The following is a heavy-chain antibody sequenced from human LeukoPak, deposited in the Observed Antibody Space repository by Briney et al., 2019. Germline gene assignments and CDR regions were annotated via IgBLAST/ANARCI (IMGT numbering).Heavy chain of an antibody. CDR3: AKARGGIVVVPAARPNWFDP. J-gene: IGHJ5*02. Sequence: GGSLRLSCAASGFTFSSYSMNWVRQAPGKGLEWVSYISSGSSTIYYSDSVKGRFTISRDNAKNSLYLQMNSLRDEDTAVYYCAKARGGIVVVPAARPNWFDPWGQGTLVTVSS. V-gene: IGHV3-48*02. CDR2: ISSGSSTI. D-gene: IGHD2-2*01. CDR1: GFTFSSYS.